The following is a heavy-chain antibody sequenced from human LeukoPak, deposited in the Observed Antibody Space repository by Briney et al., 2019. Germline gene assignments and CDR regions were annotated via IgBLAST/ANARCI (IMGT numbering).Heavy chain of an antibody. J-gene: IGHJ4*02. Sequence: PGGSLRLSCAASGFTFSSYSMNWVRQAPGKGLEWVSYISSSSSTIYYADSVKGRFTISRDNAKNSLYLQMNSLRAEDTAVYYCARDLTRLYDIWGLGTLVTVSS. V-gene: IGHV3-48*01. CDR2: ISSSSSTI. CDR3: ARDLTRLYDI. D-gene: IGHD3-9*01. CDR1: GFTFSSYS.